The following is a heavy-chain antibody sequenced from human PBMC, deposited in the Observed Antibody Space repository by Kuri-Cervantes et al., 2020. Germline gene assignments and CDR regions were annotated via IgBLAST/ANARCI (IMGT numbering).Heavy chain of an antibody. J-gene: IGHJ5*02. CDR2: INHSGST. V-gene: IGHV4-34*01. CDR1: GFTFGDYA. CDR3: ARGPSYPWFDP. Sequence: GSLRLSCTASGFTFGDYAMSWFRQAPGKGLEWIGEINHSGSTNYNPSLKSRVTISIDTSKNQFSLKLSSVTAADTAVYYCARGPSYPWFDPWGQGTLVTVSS.